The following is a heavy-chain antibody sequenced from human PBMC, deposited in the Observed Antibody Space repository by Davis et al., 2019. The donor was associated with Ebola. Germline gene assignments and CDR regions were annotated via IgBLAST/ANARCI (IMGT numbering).Heavy chain of an antibody. Sequence: GESLKISCAASGFTFSSYWMSWVRQAPGKGLEWVANIKQDGSEKYYVDSVKGRFTISRDNAKNSLYLQMNSLRAEDTAVYYCARGPSYDFWSGYSFDPWGQGTLVTVSS. J-gene: IGHJ5*02. CDR3: ARGPSYDFWSGYSFDP. CDR2: IKQDGSEK. CDR1: GFTFSSYW. V-gene: IGHV3-7*01. D-gene: IGHD3-3*01.